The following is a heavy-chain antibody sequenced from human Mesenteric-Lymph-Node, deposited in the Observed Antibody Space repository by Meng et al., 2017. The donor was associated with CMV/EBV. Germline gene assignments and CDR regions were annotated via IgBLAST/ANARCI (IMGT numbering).Heavy chain of an antibody. Sequence: GGSLRLSFAASGFTFSSYGIHWVRQAPGKGLEWVSLIWYDGSNKYYADAVRGRFTISRDNSKNTLYLQMNSLRAEDTAVYYCAREYCTSTSCYKAIDPWDQGTLVTVSS. J-gene: IGHJ5*02. D-gene: IGHD2-2*02. CDR1: GFTFSSYG. CDR3: AREYCTSTSCYKAIDP. CDR2: IWYDGSNK. V-gene: IGHV3-33*01.